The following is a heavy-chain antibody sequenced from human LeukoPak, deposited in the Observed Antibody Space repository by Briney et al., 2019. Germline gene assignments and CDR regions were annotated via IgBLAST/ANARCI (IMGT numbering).Heavy chain of an antibody. CDR2: INSDGSSI. CDR3: VSLGFWTAQDY. CDR1: GFTFSSYW. V-gene: IGHV3-74*01. Sequence: GGSLRLSCAASGFTFSSYWMHWGRQGPEKGLVWVSRINSDGSSISYADSVKGRFTISRDNARNTLYLQMNSLRAEDTAVYYCVSLGFWTAQDYWGQGTLVTVSS. D-gene: IGHD3/OR15-3a*01. J-gene: IGHJ4*02.